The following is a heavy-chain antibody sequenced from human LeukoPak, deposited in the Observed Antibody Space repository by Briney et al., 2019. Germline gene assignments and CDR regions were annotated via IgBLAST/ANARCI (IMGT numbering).Heavy chain of an antibody. D-gene: IGHD3-9*01. CDR2: INPNSGGT. CDR3: ARGYYDILTGYLDGMDV. CDR1: GYTFTGYY. V-gene: IGHV1-2*02. J-gene: IGHJ6*02. Sequence: GASVKVSCKASGYTFTGYYMHWVRQAPGQGLEWMGWINPNSGGTNYAQKFQGRVTMTRDTSISTAYMELSRLRSDDTAVYYCARGYYDILTGYLDGMDVWGQGTTVTVSS.